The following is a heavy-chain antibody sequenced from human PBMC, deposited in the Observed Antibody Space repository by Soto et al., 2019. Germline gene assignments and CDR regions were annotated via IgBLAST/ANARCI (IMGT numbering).Heavy chain of an antibody. CDR2: ISSNGGST. J-gene: IGHJ4*02. D-gene: IGHD5-18*01. CDR1: GVTFYSYA. Sequence: PGCSTGICCAASGVTFYSYAMPWVRQDPEKGLEYVSAISSNGGSTYYADSVKGRFTISRDNSKNTLYLQMGSLRAEDMAVYYCARGASLEYSYGLPAYFDFWGQGTLVTVSS. CDR3: ARGASLEYSYGLPAYFDF. V-gene: IGHV3-64*02.